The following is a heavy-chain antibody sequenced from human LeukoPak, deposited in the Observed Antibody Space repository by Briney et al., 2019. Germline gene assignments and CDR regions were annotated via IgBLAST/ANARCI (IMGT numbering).Heavy chain of an antibody. Sequence: PSETLSLTCAVYGGSFSGYYWSWIRQPPGKGLEWIGEINHSGSTNYNPSLKSRVTISVDTSKNQFSLKLSSVTAADTAVYYCARGDGGSPMGDYWGQGTLVSVSS. CDR1: GGSFSGYY. CDR2: INHSGST. CDR3: ARGDGGSPMGDY. J-gene: IGHJ4*02. D-gene: IGHD2-15*01. V-gene: IGHV4-34*01.